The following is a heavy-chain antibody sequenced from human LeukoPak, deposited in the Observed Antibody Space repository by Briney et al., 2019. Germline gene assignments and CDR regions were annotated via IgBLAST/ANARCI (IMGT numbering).Heavy chain of an antibody. Sequence: ASVKVSCKASGGTFSSYAISWVRQAPGQGLEWMGGIIPIFGTANYAQKFQGRVTITADESTSTAYMELSSLRSEDTAVYYCARDEEVLWFGESPGYYFDYWGQGTLVTVSS. CDR2: IIPIFGTA. D-gene: IGHD3-10*01. V-gene: IGHV1-69*13. CDR3: ARDEEVLWFGESPGYYFDY. CDR1: GGTFSSYA. J-gene: IGHJ4*02.